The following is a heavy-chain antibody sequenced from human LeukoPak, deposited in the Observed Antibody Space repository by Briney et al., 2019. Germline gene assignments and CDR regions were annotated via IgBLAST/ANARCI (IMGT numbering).Heavy chain of an antibody. J-gene: IGHJ5*02. CDR1: GGSISSGDYY. CDR2: IYYSGST. D-gene: IGHD3-22*01. V-gene: IGHV4-30-4*01. CDR3: ARDQSYYDSSGYPGGIDP. Sequence: PSQTLSLTCTVSGGSISSGDYYWSWIRQPPGKGLEWIGYIYYSGSTYYNPSLKSRVTISVDTSKNQFSLKLSSVTAADTAVYYCARDQSYYDSSGYPGGIDPWGQGTLVTVSS.